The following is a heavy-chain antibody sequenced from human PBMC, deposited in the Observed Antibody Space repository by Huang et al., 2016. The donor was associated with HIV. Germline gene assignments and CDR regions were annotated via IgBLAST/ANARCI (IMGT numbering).Heavy chain of an antibody. CDR1: GGSINTGRYY. J-gene: IGHJ2*01. Sequence: QMRFQESGPGLVKPSGTLSLTCNVSGGSINTGRYYWGVIRQPPGKGPEWVGRLYYTGKSHYDPARKGRITMSADTSKNQFSLNLSAVTAADTAIYYCARNHDCWRGRMFAISYFDVWGRGTLVTV. V-gene: IGHV4-39*01. CDR2: LYYTGKS. D-gene: IGHD3-3*01. CDR3: ARNHDCWRGRMFAISYFDV.